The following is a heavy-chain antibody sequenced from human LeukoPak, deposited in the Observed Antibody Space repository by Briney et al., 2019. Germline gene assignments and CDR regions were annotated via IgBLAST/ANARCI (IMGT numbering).Heavy chain of an antibody. D-gene: IGHD6-13*01. CDR2: ISSSSSYI. J-gene: IGHJ5*02. Sequence: GGSLRLSCAASGFTFSSYSMNWVRQAPGKGLEWVSSISSSSSYIYYADSVKGRFTISRDNAKNSLYLQMNSLRAEDTAVYYCARDLSSSGSHHWFAPWGQGTLVTVSS. CDR1: GFTFSSYS. V-gene: IGHV3-21*01. CDR3: ARDLSSSGSHHWFAP.